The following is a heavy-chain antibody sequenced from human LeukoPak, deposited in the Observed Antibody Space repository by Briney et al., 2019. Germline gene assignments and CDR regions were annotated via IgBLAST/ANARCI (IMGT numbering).Heavy chain of an antibody. J-gene: IGHJ4*02. CDR1: GFTFSNYW. CDR3: ARDKKSGESSEIDY. D-gene: IGHD3-10*01. Sequence: GGTLRLSCAASGFTFSNYWVHWVRHAPGKGLVWVSRINRDGSTTKYADSVKGRFTVSRDNAKNTLNLQMNSLRAEDTAVYYCARDKKSGESSEIDYWCQGTLVTVSS. CDR2: INRDGSTT. V-gene: IGHV3-74*03.